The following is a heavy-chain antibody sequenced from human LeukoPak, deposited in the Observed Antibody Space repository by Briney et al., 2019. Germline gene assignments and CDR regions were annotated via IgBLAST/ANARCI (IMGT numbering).Heavy chain of an antibody. D-gene: IGHD6-19*01. CDR2: ISYDGSNK. CDR1: GFTFSSYG. CDR3: AKGGLSSGWYSAFDY. V-gene: IGHV3-30*18. J-gene: IGHJ4*02. Sequence: GGSLRLSRAASGFTFSSYGMHWVRQPPGKGLEGVAVISYDGSNKYYADSVKGRFTISRDNSKNTLYLQMNSLRAEDTAVYYCAKGGLSSGWYSAFDYWGQGTLVTVSS.